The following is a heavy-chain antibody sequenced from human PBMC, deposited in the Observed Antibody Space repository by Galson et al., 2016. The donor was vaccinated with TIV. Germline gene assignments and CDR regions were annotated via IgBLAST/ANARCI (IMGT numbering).Heavy chain of an antibody. J-gene: IGHJ1*01. V-gene: IGHV4-4*02. CDR1: GGSISSNDW. CDR3: AANEGLGCYLQQ. D-gene: IGHD2-8*01. Sequence: SETLSLTCTVSGGSISSNDWWTWVRQSPEKGLEWIGEIFHTGTTNYNPSLKSRVTISVDKSKNQFSLKLNSVTAADTAVYYCAANEGLGCYLQQWGQGTLVTVSS. CDR2: IFHTGTT.